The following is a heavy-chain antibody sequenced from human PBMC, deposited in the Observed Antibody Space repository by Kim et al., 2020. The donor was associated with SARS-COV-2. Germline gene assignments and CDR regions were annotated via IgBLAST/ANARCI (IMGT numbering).Heavy chain of an antibody. CDR3: ARAPVIVVITAADY. J-gene: IGHJ4*02. D-gene: IGHD3-22*01. Sequence: AAAVKGRFTTSRGTSKNTLNLQMNSRRAEDTAVYYCARAPVIVVITAADYWGQGTLVTVSS. V-gene: IGHV3-30*01.